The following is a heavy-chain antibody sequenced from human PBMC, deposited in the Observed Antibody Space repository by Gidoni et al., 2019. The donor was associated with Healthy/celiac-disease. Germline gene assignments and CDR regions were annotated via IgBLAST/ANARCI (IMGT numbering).Heavy chain of an antibody. Sequence: VQLVESGGGVVQPGTSLRLSCEVSGFTLSSYAVHWVRQAPGKGLDWVAVISSGGNNKYYADSVRGRFTISRDTSKNTVYLQMNSLIAEDTATYHCARDGASYWGEGTPVIVSS. J-gene: IGHJ4*02. CDR2: ISSGGNNK. CDR1: GFTLSSYA. CDR3: ARDGASY. V-gene: IGHV3-30-3*01.